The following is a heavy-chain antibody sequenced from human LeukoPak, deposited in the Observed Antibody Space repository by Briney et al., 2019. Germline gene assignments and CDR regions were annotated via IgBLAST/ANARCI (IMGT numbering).Heavy chain of an antibody. CDR3: ARLGYYDFWSGPTFDY. CDR1: GGSISSSSYY. Sequence: SETLSLTCTVSGGSISSSSYYWGWIRQPPGKGLEWIGSIYYSGSTYYNPSLKSRVTISVDTSKNQFSLKLSSVTAADTAVYYCARLGYYDFWSGPTFDYWGQGTLVTVSS. CDR2: IYYSGST. J-gene: IGHJ4*02. V-gene: IGHV4-39*01. D-gene: IGHD3-3*01.